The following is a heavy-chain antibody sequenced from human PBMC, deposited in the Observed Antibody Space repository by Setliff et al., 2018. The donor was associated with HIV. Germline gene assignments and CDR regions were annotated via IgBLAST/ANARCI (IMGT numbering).Heavy chain of an antibody. Sequence: ASVKVSCKASGYTFISYGISWVRQAPGQGLEWMGIINPFGGTTTYAQKFQGRVTMTRDTSTSTVYMELTNLRSEDTAVYYCARERTTLTPHGLGYMDVWGKGTTVTVSS. J-gene: IGHJ6*03. CDR1: GYTFISYG. D-gene: IGHD4-4*01. V-gene: IGHV1-46*01. CDR3: ARERTTLTPHGLGYMDV. CDR2: INPFGGTT.